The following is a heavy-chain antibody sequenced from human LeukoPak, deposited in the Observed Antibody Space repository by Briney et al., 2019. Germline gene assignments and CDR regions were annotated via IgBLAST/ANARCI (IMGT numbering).Heavy chain of an antibody. CDR3: ARGQKRGYCSSPSCYARYYFDY. Sequence: SETLSLTCAVYGGSFSGYYWSWIRQPPGKGLEWIGGINHSGSTNYNPSLKSRVTISVDTTKNQFSLKLSSVTAADTAVYYCARGQKRGYCSSPSCYARYYFDYWGQGTLVTVSS. CDR2: INHSGST. V-gene: IGHV4-34*01. CDR1: GGSFSGYY. J-gene: IGHJ4*02. D-gene: IGHD2-2*01.